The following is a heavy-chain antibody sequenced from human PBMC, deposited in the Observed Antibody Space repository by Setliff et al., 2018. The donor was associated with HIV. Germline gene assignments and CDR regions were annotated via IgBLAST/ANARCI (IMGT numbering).Heavy chain of an antibody. J-gene: IGHJ2*01. CDR2: IIPVFDTS. V-gene: IGHV1-69*06. CDR3: ARVANIPVTGKSWYFDL. D-gene: IGHD6-19*01. Sequence: SVKVSCKASGYTLRRHGISWVRQAPGQGLEWMGTIIPVFDTSYNAQKFQGRVTITAEKSTSTVNVELSGLTSDDTAVYYCARVANIPVTGKSWYFDLWGRGTLVTVSS. CDR1: GYTLRRHG.